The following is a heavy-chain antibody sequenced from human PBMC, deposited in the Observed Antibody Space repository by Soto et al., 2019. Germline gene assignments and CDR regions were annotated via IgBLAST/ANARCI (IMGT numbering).Heavy chain of an antibody. V-gene: IGHV4-59*01. CDR2: IYYSGST. CDR1: GGSISSYY. D-gene: IGHD6-19*01. J-gene: IGHJ3*02. Sequence: SETLSLTCTVSGGSISSYYWSWIRQPPGKGLEWIGYIYYSGSTNYNPSLKSRVTISVDTSKNQFSLKLSSVTAADTAVYYCAREGGGSGWNDAFDIWGQGTMGTVSS. CDR3: AREGGGSGWNDAFDI.